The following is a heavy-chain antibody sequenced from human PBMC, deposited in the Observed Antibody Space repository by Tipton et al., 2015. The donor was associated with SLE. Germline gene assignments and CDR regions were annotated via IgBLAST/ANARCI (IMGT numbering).Heavy chain of an antibody. Sequence: SLRLSCAASGFTFSNAWMSWVRQAPGKGLEWVANIKQDGSEKYYVDSVKGRFTISRDNAKNSLYLQMNSLRAEDTAVYYCARREFEQWLVHWGQGTLVTVSS. CDR3: ARREFEQWLVH. CDR1: GFTFSNAW. V-gene: IGHV3-7*03. CDR2: IKQDGSEK. D-gene: IGHD6-19*01. J-gene: IGHJ4*02.